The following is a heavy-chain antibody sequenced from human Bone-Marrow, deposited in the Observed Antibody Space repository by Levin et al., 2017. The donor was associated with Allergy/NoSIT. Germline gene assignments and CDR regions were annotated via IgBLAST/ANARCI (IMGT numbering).Heavy chain of an antibody. J-gene: IGHJ4*02. CDR1: GGSIGSYY. V-gene: IGHV4-59*08. CDR2: VYYTGTT. CDR3: ARLQRV. D-gene: IGHD2-2*01. Sequence: SETLSLTCTVSGGSIGSYYWSWIRQPPGKGLEWIGYVYYTGTTNYNPSLKSRVTMSVDTSKNQFSLRLTSVTAADTAVYYCARLQRVWGQGTLVTVSS.